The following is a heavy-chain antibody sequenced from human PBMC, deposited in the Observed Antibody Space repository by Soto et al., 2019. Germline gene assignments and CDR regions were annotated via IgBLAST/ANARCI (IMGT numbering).Heavy chain of an antibody. Sequence: EVQLVESGGGLIQPGGSLKLSCAASGFTVGNNYMSWVRQAPGKGLEWVSLIYSTGTTKYADSVKGRFTVSRDNAKNTVYLQMNSLRAADTAVYYCAKDGRGSGSHYNSFGYWGQGTLVTVS. V-gene: IGHV3-53*01. CDR1: GFTVGNNY. CDR3: AKDGRGSGSHYNSFGY. D-gene: IGHD3-10*01. CDR2: IYSTGTT. J-gene: IGHJ4*02.